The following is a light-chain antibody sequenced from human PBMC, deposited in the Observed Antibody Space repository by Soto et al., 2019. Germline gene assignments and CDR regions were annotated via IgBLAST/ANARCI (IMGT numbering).Light chain of an antibody. CDR1: SGHSTYA. J-gene: IGLJ3*02. Sequence: QSVLTQSPSASASLGASVTLTCTLSSGHSTYAIAWHQQQPEKGPRYLMKVDGDGSSHSKGDGIPDRFSGSSYGAERYLTISSLQSEDEADYYCQTWGTGIRVFGGGTKLTVL. CDR2: VDGDGSSH. CDR3: QTWGTGIRV. V-gene: IGLV4-69*01.